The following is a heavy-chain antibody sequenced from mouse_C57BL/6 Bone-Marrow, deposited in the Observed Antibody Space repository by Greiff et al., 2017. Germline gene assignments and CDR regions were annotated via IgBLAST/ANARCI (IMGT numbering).Heavy chain of an antibody. J-gene: IGHJ3*01. V-gene: IGHV1-64*01. Sequence: QVQLQQPGAELVKPGASVTLSCKASGYTFTSYWMHWVKQRPGQGLEWIGMIHPHSGRTNYNEKFKSKATLTVAKSSSTAYMQLSSLTSEDSAVYYCAIYYGNLSWFAYWGQGTLVTVSA. CDR2: IHPHSGRT. D-gene: IGHD2-1*01. CDR3: AIYYGNLSWFAY. CDR1: GYTFTSYW.